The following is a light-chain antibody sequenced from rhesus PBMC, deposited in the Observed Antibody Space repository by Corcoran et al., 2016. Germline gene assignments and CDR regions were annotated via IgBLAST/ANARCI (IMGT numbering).Light chain of an antibody. J-gene: IGKJ2*01. CDR3: QHGYGTPYS. Sequence: DIQMTQSPSSLSASVGDRVTITCRASENVNNYLNWYQQKPGKAPKLLIYKASTLQIGVPTRFHGSGTGTDYTFTISSLQPEDVATYYCQHGYGTPYSFGQGTKVEIK. V-gene: IGKV1-74*01. CDR2: KAS. CDR1: ENVNNY.